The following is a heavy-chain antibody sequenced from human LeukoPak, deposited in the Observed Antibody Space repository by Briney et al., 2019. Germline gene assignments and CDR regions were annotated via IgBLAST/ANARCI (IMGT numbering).Heavy chain of an antibody. V-gene: IGHV3-48*01. CDR3: ARGAASGTSRFDY. CDR1: GFTFSTYS. J-gene: IGHJ4*02. Sequence: GGSLRLSCAASGFTFSTYSMSWVRQAPGKGLEWISYVSSSGTTIYSADSVKGRLTISRDNAKNSLYLQMNSLRAEDTAVYYCARGAASGTSRFDYWGQGTLVTVSS. D-gene: IGHD1-26*01. CDR2: VSSSGTTI.